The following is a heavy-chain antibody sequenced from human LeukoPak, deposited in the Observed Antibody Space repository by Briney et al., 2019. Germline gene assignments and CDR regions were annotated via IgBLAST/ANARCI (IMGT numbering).Heavy chain of an antibody. V-gene: IGHV1-46*01. J-gene: IGHJ4*02. CDR3: ARNRWLDY. CDR1: GYTFTNLY. D-gene: IGHD5-24*01. CDR2: INPSGGST. Sequence: GASVKVSCRASGYTFTNLYIHWVRQAPGQGLDWMGVINPSGGSTTYAQNFQGRVTMTTDTSTSTVYMELSSLRSEDTAVYYCARNRWLDYLGQGTLVTVSS.